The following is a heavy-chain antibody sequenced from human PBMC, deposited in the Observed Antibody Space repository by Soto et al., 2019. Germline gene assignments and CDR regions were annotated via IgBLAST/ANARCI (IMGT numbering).Heavy chain of an antibody. V-gene: IGHV1-18*01. J-gene: IGHJ6*02. CDR2: ISGYNGNT. D-gene: IGHD6-19*01. CDR3: SRFIMVGGWFDPNYYHGMDV. CDR1: GYTFSNYG. Sequence: ASVKVSCKTSGYTFSNYGINWVRQAPGQGLEWMGWISGYNGNTNYAQTVQGRVTMTTDTSTGTVYMELRSLKSDDTAIYYCSRFIMVGGWFDPNYYHGMDVWGQGTKVTVSS.